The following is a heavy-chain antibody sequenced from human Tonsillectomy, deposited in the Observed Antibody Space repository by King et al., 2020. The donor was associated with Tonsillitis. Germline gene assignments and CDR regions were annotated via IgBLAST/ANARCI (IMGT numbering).Heavy chain of an antibody. CDR3: AKDLGRNYYYNGMDV. J-gene: IGHJ6*02. CDR1: GFTFDDYA. D-gene: IGHD1-26*01. CDR2: ISWDGGST. V-gene: IGHV3-43D*03. Sequence: VQLEESGGVVVQPGGSLRLSCAASGFTFDDYAMHWVRQAPGKGLEWVSLISWDGGSTYYADSVKGRFTISRDNSKNSLYLQMNSLRPEDTALYYCAKDLGRNYYYNGMDVWGQGTTVTVSS.